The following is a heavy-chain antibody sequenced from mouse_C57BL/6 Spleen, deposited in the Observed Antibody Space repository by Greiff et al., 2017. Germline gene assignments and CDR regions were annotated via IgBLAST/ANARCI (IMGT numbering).Heavy chain of an antibody. CDR1: GYTFTDYY. J-gene: IGHJ2*01. CDR2: INPYNGGT. Sequence: VQLKESGPVLVKPGASVKMSCKASGYTFTDYYMNWVKQSHGKSLEWIGVINPYNGGTSYNQKFKGKATLTVDKSSSTAYMELNSLTSEDSAVYYCARTISPYYYGSSSVFDYWGQGTTLTVSS. D-gene: IGHD1-1*01. V-gene: IGHV1-19*01. CDR3: ARTISPYYYGSSSVFDY.